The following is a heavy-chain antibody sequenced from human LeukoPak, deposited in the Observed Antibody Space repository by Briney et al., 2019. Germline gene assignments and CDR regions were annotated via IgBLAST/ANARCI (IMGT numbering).Heavy chain of an antibody. Sequence: SETLSLTCTVSGAYFTNYYWSFIRQPPGKGLEWIGFSSYNGNTNYNPSLKSRVTISLDMSKNQFSLRLNSVTAADTAVYYCARNAWAVAPYYFDYWGQGTLVTVSP. CDR2: SSYNGNT. CDR3: ARNAWAVAPYYFDY. V-gene: IGHV4-59*01. J-gene: IGHJ4*02. D-gene: IGHD6-19*01. CDR1: GAYFTNYY.